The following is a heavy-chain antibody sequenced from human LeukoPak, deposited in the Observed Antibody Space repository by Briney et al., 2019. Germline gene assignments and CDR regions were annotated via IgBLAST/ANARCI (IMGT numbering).Heavy chain of an antibody. Sequence: SETLSLTCTVSGGSISSYYWSWIRQPPGKGLEWIGYIYYSGSTNYNPSLKSRVTISVETSKNQFSLKLSSVTAADTAVYYCARGQHGVAAAPFDYWGQGTLVTVSS. CDR1: GGSISSYY. J-gene: IGHJ4*02. V-gene: IGHV4-59*01. D-gene: IGHD6-13*01. CDR3: ARGQHGVAAAPFDY. CDR2: IYYSGST.